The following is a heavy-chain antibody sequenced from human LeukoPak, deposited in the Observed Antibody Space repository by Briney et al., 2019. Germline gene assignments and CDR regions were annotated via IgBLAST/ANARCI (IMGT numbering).Heavy chain of an antibody. V-gene: IGHV3-23*01. D-gene: IGHD6-19*01. CDR1: GFAFNFYA. CDR3: AKPTSGGLAVSADWFDP. Sequence: PGGSLRLSCAASGFAFNFYAMTWVRQAPGKRLQWVSTINASGGNTYYAESVRGRFPISRDNSKDTLYLQLNSLTAEDTAIYYCAKPTSGGLAVSADWFDPWGQGTLVAVSS. CDR2: INASGGNT. J-gene: IGHJ5*02.